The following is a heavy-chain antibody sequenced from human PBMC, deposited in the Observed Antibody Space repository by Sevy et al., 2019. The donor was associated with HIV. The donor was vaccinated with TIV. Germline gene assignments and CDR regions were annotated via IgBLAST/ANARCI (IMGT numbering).Heavy chain of an antibody. CDR2: MNPNSGNT. CDR1: GYTFTSYD. CDR3: ARGHYDFWSGSILGQNWFDP. D-gene: IGHD3-3*01. V-gene: IGHV1-8*01. Sequence: ASVKVSCKASGYTFTSYDINWVRQATGQGLEWMGWMNPNSGNTGYAQKFQGRVTMTRNTSIRTTYMVLSSLRSEDTAVYYCARGHYDFWSGSILGQNWFDPWGQGTLVTVSS. J-gene: IGHJ5*02.